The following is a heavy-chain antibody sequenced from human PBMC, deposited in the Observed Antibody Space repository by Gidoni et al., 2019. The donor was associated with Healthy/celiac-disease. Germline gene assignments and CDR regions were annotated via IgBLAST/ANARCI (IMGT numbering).Heavy chain of an antibody. CDR3: ARDLARGPINVGAFDI. D-gene: IGHD5-12*01. Sequence: QVQLVESGGGVVQPGRSLRLSCAASGVTFSSYGMHGVRQAPGKGLEWVAVIWYDGSNKYYADSVKGRFTISRDNSKNTLYLQMNSLRAEDTAVYYCARDLARGPINVGAFDIWGQGTMVTVSS. J-gene: IGHJ3*02. CDR2: IWYDGSNK. V-gene: IGHV3-33*01. CDR1: GVTFSSYG.